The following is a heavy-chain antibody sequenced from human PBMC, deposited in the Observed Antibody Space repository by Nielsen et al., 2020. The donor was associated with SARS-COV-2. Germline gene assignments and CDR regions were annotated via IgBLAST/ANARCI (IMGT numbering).Heavy chain of an antibody. CDR1: GFTFSSYD. J-gene: IGHJ4*02. V-gene: IGHV3-13*04. Sequence: GESLKISCAASGFTFSSYDMHWVRQATGKGLEWVSAIGTAGDTYYPGSVKGRFTISRENAKNSLYLQMNSLRAGDTAVYYCASVAYDILTGYYLYWGQGTLVTVSS. CDR3: ASVAYDILTGYYLY. D-gene: IGHD3-9*01. CDR2: IGTAGDT.